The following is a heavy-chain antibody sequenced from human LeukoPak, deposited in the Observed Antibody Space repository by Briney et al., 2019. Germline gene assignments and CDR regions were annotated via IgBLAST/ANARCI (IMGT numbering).Heavy chain of an antibody. J-gene: IGHJ4*02. CDR2: IYYSGST. CDR3: ARGELRREVFDY. CDR1: GGSVSSGSYY. D-gene: IGHD1-26*01. Sequence: SETLSLTCTVSGGSVSSGSYYWSWIRQPPGKGLEWIGNIYYSGSTNYNPSLKSRVTISVDTSKNQFSLKLSSVTAADTAVYYCARGELRREVFDYWGQGTLVTVSS. V-gene: IGHV4-61*01.